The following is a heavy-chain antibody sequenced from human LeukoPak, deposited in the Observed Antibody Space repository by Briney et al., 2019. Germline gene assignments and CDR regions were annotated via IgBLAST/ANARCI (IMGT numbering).Heavy chain of an antibody. CDR1: GFTFSSYG. D-gene: IGHD3-10*01. J-gene: IGHJ4*02. V-gene: IGHV3-30*03. CDR2: ISYDGSNK. CDR3: ARVSWEYYYGSGSLDY. Sequence: PGGSLRLSCAASGFTFSSYGMHWVRQAPGKGLEWVAVISYDGSNKYYADSVKGRFTISRDNSKNTLYLQMNSLRAEDTAVYYCARVSWEYYYGSGSLDYWGQGTLVTVSS.